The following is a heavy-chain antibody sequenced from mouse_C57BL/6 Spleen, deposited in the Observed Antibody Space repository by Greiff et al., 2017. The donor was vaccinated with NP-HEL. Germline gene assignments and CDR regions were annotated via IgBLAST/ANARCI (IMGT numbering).Heavy chain of an antibody. Sequence: EVKVVESGGDLVKPGGSLKLSCAASGFTFSSYGMSWVRQTPDKRLEWVATISSGGSYTYYPDSVKGRFTISRDNAKNTLYLQMSSLKSEDTAMYYCARLYYPYAMDYWGQGTSVTVSS. CDR2: ISSGGSYT. CDR1: GFTFSSYG. D-gene: IGHD2-1*01. CDR3: ARLYYPYAMDY. J-gene: IGHJ4*01. V-gene: IGHV5-6*01.